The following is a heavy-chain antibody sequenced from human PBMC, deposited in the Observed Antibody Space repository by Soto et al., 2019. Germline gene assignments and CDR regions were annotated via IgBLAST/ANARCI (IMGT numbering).Heavy chain of an antibody. CDR3: APLTVSLSGPYGIHV. CDR1: GYSVSSSAYF. D-gene: IGHD2-15*01. V-gene: IGHV4-39*01. J-gene: IGHJ6*02. CDR2: MFYSGLT. Sequence: DTLSLTCSVSGYSVSSSAYFLAWIRQPPGKGLEWIGSMFYSGLTYYNPSLKSRVTLSVDTSKNQFSVRLNSVTAADTAVYYCAPLTVSLSGPYGIHVWGQGTTVT.